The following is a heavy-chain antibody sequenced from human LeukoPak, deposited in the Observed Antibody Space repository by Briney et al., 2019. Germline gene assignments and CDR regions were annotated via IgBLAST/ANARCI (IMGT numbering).Heavy chain of an antibody. V-gene: IGHV3-74*01. CDR2: INSDGSST. J-gene: IGHJ4*02. D-gene: IGHD1-26*01. CDR3: ARTWELLPDFDY. Sequence: GGPLRLSCAASGFTFRSYWMHWVRQAPGKGLVWVSRINSDGSSTRYADSVKGRFTISRDNAKNTLYLQMNSLRAEDTAVYYCARTWELLPDFDYWGQGTLVTVSS. CDR1: GFTFRSYW.